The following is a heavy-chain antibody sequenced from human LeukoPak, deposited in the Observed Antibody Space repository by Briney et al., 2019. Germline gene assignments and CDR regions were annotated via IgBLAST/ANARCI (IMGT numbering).Heavy chain of an antibody. CDR1: GYTFTSYY. J-gene: IGHJ4*02. CDR3: ARDRYYDSSGIRGDLDY. V-gene: IGHV1-46*01. D-gene: IGHD3-22*01. Sequence: ASVKVSCKASGYTFTSYYMHWVRQAPGQGLEWMGIINPSGGSTSYAQKFQGRVTMTRDTSTSTVYMELSSLRSEDTAVYYCARDRYYDSSGIRGDLDYWGQGTLVTVSS. CDR2: INPSGGST.